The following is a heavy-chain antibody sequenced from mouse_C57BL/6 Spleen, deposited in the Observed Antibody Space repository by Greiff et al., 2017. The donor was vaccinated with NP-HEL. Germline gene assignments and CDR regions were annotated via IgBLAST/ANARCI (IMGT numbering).Heavy chain of an antibody. D-gene: IGHD2-3*01. CDR1: GFTFNTYA. J-gene: IGHJ2*01. CDR2: IRSKSSNYAT. CDR3: VRGIYDGSPYYFDY. Sequence: EVQGVESGGGLVQPKGSLKLSCAASGFTFNTYAMHWVRQAPGKGLEWVARIRSKSSNYATYYADSVKDRFTISRDDSQSMLYLQINNLKTEDTAMYYCVRGIYDGSPYYFDYWGQGTTLTVSS. V-gene: IGHV10-3*01.